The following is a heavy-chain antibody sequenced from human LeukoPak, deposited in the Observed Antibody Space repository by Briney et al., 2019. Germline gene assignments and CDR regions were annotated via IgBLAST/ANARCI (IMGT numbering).Heavy chain of an antibody. D-gene: IGHD1-26*01. J-gene: IGHJ4*02. Sequence: PGGSLRLSCAASGFTVSSNYMSWVRQAPGKGLEWVSSISSSSSYIYYADSVKGRFTISRDNAKNSLYLQMNSLRAEDTAVYYCARVLEYSGSRGTFDYWGQGTLVTVSS. CDR1: GFTVSSNY. V-gene: IGHV3-21*01. CDR2: ISSSSSYI. CDR3: ARVLEYSGSRGTFDY.